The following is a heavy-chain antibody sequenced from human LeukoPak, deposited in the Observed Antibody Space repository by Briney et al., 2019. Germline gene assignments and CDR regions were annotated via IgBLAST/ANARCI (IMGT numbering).Heavy chain of an antibody. CDR3: VSTGSLLDY. CDR1: GFSFSSYW. V-gene: IGHV3-7*01. J-gene: IGHJ4*02. Sequence: GGSLRLSCAASGFSFSSYWMTWVRQAPGKGLEWVANIKHDGSQKYYVDSVKGRFTISRDNAKNSLYLQMNSLGAEDTAVYYCVSTGSLLDYWGQGTLVTVSS. CDR2: IKHDGSQK. D-gene: IGHD3-10*01.